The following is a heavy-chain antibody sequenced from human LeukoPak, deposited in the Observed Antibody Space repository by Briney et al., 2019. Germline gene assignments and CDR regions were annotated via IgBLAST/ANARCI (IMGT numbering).Heavy chain of an antibody. CDR1: GGSFSGYY. Sequence: SETLSPTCAVYGGSFSGYYWSWIRQPPGKGLEWIGEINHSGSTNYNPSLKSRVTISVDTSKNQFSLKLSSVTAADTAVYYCARGDIVVVPAAMYYYYYGMDDWGQGTTVTVSS. V-gene: IGHV4-34*01. CDR3: ARGDIVVVPAAMYYYYYGMDD. J-gene: IGHJ6*02. D-gene: IGHD2-2*01. CDR2: INHSGST.